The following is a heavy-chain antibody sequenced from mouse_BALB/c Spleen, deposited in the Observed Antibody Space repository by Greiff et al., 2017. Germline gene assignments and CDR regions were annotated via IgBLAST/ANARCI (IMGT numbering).Heavy chain of an antibody. CDR1: GYTFTSYY. CDR2: INPSNGGT. D-gene: IGHD1-1*01. V-gene: IGHV1S81*02. CDR3: TFYYGSSDWYFDV. Sequence: QVQLQQSGAELVKPGASVKLSCKASGYTFTSYYMYWVKQRPGQGLEWIGEINPSNGGTNFNEKFKSKATLTVDKSSSTAYMQLSSLTSEDSAVYYCTFYYGSSDWYFDVWGAGTTVTVAS. J-gene: IGHJ1*01.